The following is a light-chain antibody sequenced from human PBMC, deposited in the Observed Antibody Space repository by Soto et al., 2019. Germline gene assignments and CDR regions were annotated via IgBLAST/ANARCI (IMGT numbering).Light chain of an antibody. CDR3: QQYTSLPWT. CDR1: QSVSVNF. CDR2: GET. Sequence: EIVLTQSPGTLSLSPGERATLSCRASQSVSVNFLAWYRHKPGQAPRLLIYGETIRATGIPDRFTGSGSGTGFTLTISRLEPEDFAVYYCQQYTSLPWTFGQGTKVEIK. J-gene: IGKJ1*01. V-gene: IGKV3-20*01.